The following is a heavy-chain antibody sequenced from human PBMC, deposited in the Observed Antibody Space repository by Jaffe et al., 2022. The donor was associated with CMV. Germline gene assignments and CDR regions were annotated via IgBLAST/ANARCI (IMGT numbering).Heavy chain of an antibody. CDR2: IYSGGST. V-gene: IGHV3-66*01. J-gene: IGHJ5*02. CDR1: GFTVSSNY. CDR3: ARDRAYCTNGVCYRVWFDP. Sequence: EVQLVESGGGLVQPGGSLRLSCAASGFTVSSNYMSWVRQAPGKGLEWVSVIYSGGSTYYADSVKGRFTISRDNSKNTLYLQMNSLRAEDTAVYYCARDRAYCTNGVCYRVWFDPWGQGTLVTVSS. D-gene: IGHD2-8*01.